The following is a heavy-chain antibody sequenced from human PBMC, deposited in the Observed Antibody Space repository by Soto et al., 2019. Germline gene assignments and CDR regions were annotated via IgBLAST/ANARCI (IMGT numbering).Heavy chain of an antibody. CDR1: GYTFSNYA. Sequence: EVQLLESGGGLVQPGGSLRLSCAASGYTFSNYAMSWVRQAPGKGLQWVSTIFGSGAPTHYADSVKGRFAISRDNSNNTLFLQMHSLKDEDTAVYYCTREASTWGFAFDLWGQGTRVAVSS. D-gene: IGHD3-16*01. CDR3: TREASTWGFAFDL. J-gene: IGHJ3*01. V-gene: IGHV3-23*01. CDR2: IFGSGAPT.